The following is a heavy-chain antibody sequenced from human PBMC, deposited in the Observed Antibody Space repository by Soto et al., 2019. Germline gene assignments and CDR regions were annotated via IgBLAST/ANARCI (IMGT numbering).Heavy chain of an antibody. CDR1: GFTFSSYA. CDR3: AKEGRASGSGNYYYYYYMDV. CDR2: ISGSGGNT. J-gene: IGHJ6*03. D-gene: IGHD3-10*01. Sequence: GGSLRLSCAASGFTFSSYALNWVRQAPGKGLEWVSAISGSGGNTYYADSVKGRFTISRDNSKNTLYLQMNSLRAEDTAVYYCAKEGRASGSGNYYYYYYMDVWGKGTTVTVSS. V-gene: IGHV3-23*01.